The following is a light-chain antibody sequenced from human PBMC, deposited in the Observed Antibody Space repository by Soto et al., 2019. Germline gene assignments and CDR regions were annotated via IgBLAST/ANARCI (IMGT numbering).Light chain of an antibody. CDR3: HQYNNWPQT. V-gene: IGKV3-15*01. J-gene: IGKJ1*01. CDR2: GAS. Sequence: EMVMTQSPATLSVSRGERATLSCRASQSVSSNLAWYQQKPGQAPRLLIYGASTRATGIPARFGGSGSGTEFTLTISSLQSEDFAVYYCHQYNNWPQTFGQGTKVDIK. CDR1: QSVSSN.